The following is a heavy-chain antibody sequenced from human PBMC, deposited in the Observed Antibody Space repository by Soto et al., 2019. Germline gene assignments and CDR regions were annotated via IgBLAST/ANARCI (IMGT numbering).Heavy chain of an antibody. CDR3: TRQFDTGDAFDI. D-gene: IGHD2-8*02. CDR2: IRSKANSYAT. Sequence: GGSLRLSCAASGFTFSGSAMQWVRQASGKGLEWVGRIRSKANSYATTYAASVKGRFTISRDDSKNTAYLQMNSLKTEDTAVYYFTRQFDTGDAFDIWGQGTMVAVSS. V-gene: IGHV3-73*01. J-gene: IGHJ3*02. CDR1: GFTFSGSA.